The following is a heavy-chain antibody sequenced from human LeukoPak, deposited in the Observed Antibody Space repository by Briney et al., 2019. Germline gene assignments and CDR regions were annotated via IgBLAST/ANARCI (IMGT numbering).Heavy chain of an antibody. CDR3: ARESYSSSWLDY. D-gene: IGHD6-13*01. Sequence: GSLRLSCAASGFTFSDYYMSWIRQAPGKGLEWVSYISSSGSTIYYADSVKGRFTISRDNAKNSLYLQMNSLRAEDTAVYYCARESYSSSWLDYWGQGTLVTVSS. V-gene: IGHV3-11*04. CDR2: ISSSGSTI. CDR1: GFTFSDYY. J-gene: IGHJ4*02.